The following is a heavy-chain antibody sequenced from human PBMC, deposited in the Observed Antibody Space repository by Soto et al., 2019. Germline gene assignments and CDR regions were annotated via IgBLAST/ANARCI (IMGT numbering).Heavy chain of an antibody. J-gene: IGHJ5*02. CDR3: ARDARRLSKNWFDP. V-gene: IGHV1-3*01. Sequence: GASVKFSCKASGYTFTSYAMHWVRQAPGQRLEWMGWINAGNGNTKYSQKFQGRVTITRDTSASTAYMELSSLRSEDTAVYYCARDARRLSKNWFDPWGQGTLVTVSS. CDR2: INAGNGNT. CDR1: GYTFTSYA.